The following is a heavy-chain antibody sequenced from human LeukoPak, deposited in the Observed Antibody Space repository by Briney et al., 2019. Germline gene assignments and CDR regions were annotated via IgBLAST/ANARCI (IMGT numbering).Heavy chain of an antibody. CDR2: VFYTGKT. Sequence: SETLSLTCPVSEGSASTSDYYWGWIRHSPVKGLEWIGDVFYTGKTNYNPSLRGRATISIDTSKNQFSLKLTYVTAADTAVYYCARVFDSWGQGTLVTVSS. CDR3: ARVFDS. J-gene: IGHJ4*02. CDR1: EGSASTSDYY. V-gene: IGHV4-39*07.